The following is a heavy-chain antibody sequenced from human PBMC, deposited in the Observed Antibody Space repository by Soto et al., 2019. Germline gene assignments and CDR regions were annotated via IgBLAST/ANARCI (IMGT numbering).Heavy chain of an antibody. Sequence: PSETLSLTCTVSGGSISSYYWSWIRQPPGKGLEWIGYIYHSGSTNYNPSLKSRVTISVDKSKNQFSLKLSSVTAADTAVYYCARVQSASYYYYGMDVWGQGTTVTVSS. CDR3: ARVQSASYYYYGMDV. V-gene: IGHV4-59*12. D-gene: IGHD3-9*01. CDR2: IYHSGST. CDR1: GGSISSYY. J-gene: IGHJ6*02.